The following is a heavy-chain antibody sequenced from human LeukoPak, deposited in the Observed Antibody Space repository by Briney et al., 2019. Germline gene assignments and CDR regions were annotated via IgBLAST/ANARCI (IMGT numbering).Heavy chain of an antibody. J-gene: IGHJ4*02. CDR1: GYTFTSNY. CDR3: ARDQEGFDY. CDR2: IYPRDGST. Sequence: GASVKVSCLASGYTFTSNYIHWVRQAPGQGLEWMGMIYPRDGSTSYAQKFQGRVTVTRDTSTSTVHMELSGLRAEDTAVYYCARDQEGFDYWGQGTLVTVSS. V-gene: IGHV1-46*01.